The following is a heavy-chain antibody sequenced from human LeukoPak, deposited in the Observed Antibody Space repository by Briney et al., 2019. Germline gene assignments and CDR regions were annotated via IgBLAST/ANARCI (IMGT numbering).Heavy chain of an antibody. J-gene: IGHJ4*02. CDR1: GYTFTSYY. CDR2: INPSGGSK. D-gene: IGHD2-21*01. CDR3: ARGYYSQSSVPYFEY. Sequence: GASVTVSCKASGYTFTSYYMQWVRQAPGQGLEWMGVINPSGGSKSYKQKFQGRVTMTRDTSTNTVYMELSSLRSEDTAVYYCARGYYSQSSVPYFEYWGQGTLVTVSS. V-gene: IGHV1-46*01.